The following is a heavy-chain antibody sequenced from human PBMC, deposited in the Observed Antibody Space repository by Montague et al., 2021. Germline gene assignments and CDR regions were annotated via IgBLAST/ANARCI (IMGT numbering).Heavy chain of an antibody. CDR3: ARERDRYYYMDI. V-gene: IGHV4-38-2*02. Sequence: SETLSLTCTVSRYLINSDYYWGWIRQPPGKGLEWMGSVSHGGRTYYNPSLKSRVTISVDTSNNHFSLKLSSVTAADTAMYYCARERDRYYYMDIWSKGTTITVSS. CDR1: RYLINSDYY. J-gene: IGHJ6*03. CDR2: VSHGGRT.